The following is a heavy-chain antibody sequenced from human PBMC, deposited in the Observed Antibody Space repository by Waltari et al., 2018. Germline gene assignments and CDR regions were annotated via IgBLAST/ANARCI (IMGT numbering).Heavy chain of an antibody. V-gene: IGHV4-34*01. CDR3: ARGGRKYSSSWGY. CDR2: INHSGST. D-gene: IGHD6-13*01. CDR1: GGSFSGYY. Sequence: QVQLQQWGAGLLKPSETLSLTCAVYGGSFSGYYWSWIRQPPGKGLEWIGEINHSGSTNYNPSLKSRVTISVDTSKNQFSLKLSSVTAAETAVYYWARGGRKYSSSWGYWGQGTLVTVSS. J-gene: IGHJ4*02.